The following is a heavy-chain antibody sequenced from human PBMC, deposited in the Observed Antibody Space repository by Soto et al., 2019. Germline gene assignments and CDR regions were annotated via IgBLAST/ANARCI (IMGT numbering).Heavy chain of an antibody. V-gene: IGHV3-48*03. CDR2: ISSSGSTI. CDR1: GFTFSSYE. D-gene: IGHD4-4*01. J-gene: IGHJ4*02. CDR3: ARDGGNYRFDY. Sequence: EVQLVESGGGLVQPGGSLRLSCAASGFTFSSYEMNWVRQAPGKGLEWVSYISSSGSTIYYADSLKGRFTISRDNAKNSLYLQMNSLRAEDTAVYYCARDGGNYRFDYWGQGTLVTVSS.